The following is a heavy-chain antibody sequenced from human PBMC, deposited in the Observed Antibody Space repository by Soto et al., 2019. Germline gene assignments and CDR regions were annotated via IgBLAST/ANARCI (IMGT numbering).Heavy chain of an antibody. CDR3: PRDHVPGELLCFGELARYFEY. D-gene: IGHD3-10*01. Sequence: QVQLVQSGAEVKKPGASVKVSCKASGYTFTSYGISWVRQAPGQGLEWMGWISAYNGNTNYAQKLQGRVTMSTDTSTSTSYMELRSLRSDDPAVYYCPRDHVPGELLCFGELARYFEYWCQGTLVTVSS. J-gene: IGHJ4*02. CDR2: ISAYNGNT. CDR1: GYTFTSYG. V-gene: IGHV1-18*01.